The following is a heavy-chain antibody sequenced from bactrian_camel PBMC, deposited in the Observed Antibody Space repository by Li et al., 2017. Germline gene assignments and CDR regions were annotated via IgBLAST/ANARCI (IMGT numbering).Heavy chain of an antibody. Sequence: HVQLVESGGGSVQAGGSLKLSCTASGFSSDDSEMGWYRQAPGNECELVSSISSDGDTYYADSVKGRFTISQDNNKRAVSLQMNSLKPEDTAVYYCAVDPVGTDCGGGFCREAPLTDSNYWGQGTQVTVS. V-gene: IGHV3S63*01. J-gene: IGHJ4*01. CDR1: GFSSDDSE. CDR2: ISSDGDT. D-gene: IGHD2*01. CDR3: AVDPVGTDCGGGFCREAPLTDSNY.